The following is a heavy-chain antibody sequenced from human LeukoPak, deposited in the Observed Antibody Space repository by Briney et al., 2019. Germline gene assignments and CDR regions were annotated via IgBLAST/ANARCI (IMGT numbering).Heavy chain of an antibody. J-gene: IGHJ5*02. V-gene: IGHV3-30*02. D-gene: IGHD6-13*01. CDR1: GFTFSSYG. CDR2: IRYDGSNK. CDR3: AKDPHSSSWYSKMFDP. Sequence: PGGSLRLSCAASGFTFSSYGMHWVRQAPGKGLEWVAFIRYDGSNKYYAGSVKGRFTISRDNSKNTLYLQMNSLRAEDTAVYYCAKDPHSSSWYSKMFDPWGQGTLVTVSS.